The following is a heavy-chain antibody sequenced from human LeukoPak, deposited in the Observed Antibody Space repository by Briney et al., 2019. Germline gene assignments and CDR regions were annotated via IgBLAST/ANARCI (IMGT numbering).Heavy chain of an antibody. D-gene: IGHD1-26*01. J-gene: IGHJ4*02. CDR2: INHSGST. V-gene: IGHV4-34*01. CDR1: GGSFSGYY. CDR3: AREGRGADYFDY. Sequence: SETLSLTCAVYGGSFSGYYWSWIRQPPGKGLEWIGEINHSGSTNYNPSLKSRVTISVDTSKNQFSLKLSSVTAADTAVYYCAREGRGADYFDYWGQGTLVTVSS.